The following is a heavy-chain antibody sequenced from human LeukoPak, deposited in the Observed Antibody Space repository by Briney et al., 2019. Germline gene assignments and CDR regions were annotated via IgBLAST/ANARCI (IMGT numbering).Heavy chain of an antibody. D-gene: IGHD3-16*01. CDR2: IRSDGSIK. V-gene: IGHV3-30*02. J-gene: IGHJ4*02. CDR1: GFTFSTYG. CDR3: ARGGRTPFDY. Sequence: GSLRLSCVASGFTFSTYGMHWVRQAPGKGLEWVAFIRSDGSIKYYADFVKGRFTISRDNSKNTLYLQMNSLRAEDTAIYYCARGGRTPFDYWGQGTLVTVSS.